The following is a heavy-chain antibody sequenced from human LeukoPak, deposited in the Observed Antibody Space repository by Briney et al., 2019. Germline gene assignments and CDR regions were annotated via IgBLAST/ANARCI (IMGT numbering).Heavy chain of an antibody. Sequence: SQTLSLTCTVSGGSVSSGGHYWSWIRQHPGKGLEWIGYIYYSGSTYYNPSLKSRVTISVDTSKNQFSLKLSSATAADTAVYYCARVSGGGNFLDYWGQGTQVTVSS. CDR3: ARVSGGGNFLDY. CDR2: IYYSGST. CDR1: GGSVSSGGHY. D-gene: IGHD2-15*01. J-gene: IGHJ4*02. V-gene: IGHV4-31*03.